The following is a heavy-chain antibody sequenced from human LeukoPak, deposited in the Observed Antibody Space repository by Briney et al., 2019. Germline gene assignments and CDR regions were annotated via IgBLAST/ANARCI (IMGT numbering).Heavy chain of an antibody. J-gene: IGHJ4*02. D-gene: IGHD7-27*01. CDR2: MSPKSGNT. V-gene: IGHV1-8*01. CDR3: VRTPPNWGADY. CDR1: GYTFTSYD. Sequence: ASVKVSCKASGYTFTSYDINWVRQATGQGLEWMGWMSPKSGNTGYAQKFQGRVTMTSNTAISTAYMELSSLRSEDTAVYYCVRTPPNWGADYWGQGTLVTVSS.